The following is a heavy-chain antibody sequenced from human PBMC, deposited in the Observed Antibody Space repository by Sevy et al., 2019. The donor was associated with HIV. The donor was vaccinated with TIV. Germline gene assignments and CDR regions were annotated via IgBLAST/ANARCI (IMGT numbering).Heavy chain of an antibody. CDR2: ISYDGSSK. CDR3: TRDAGYSTGWYPSDY. V-gene: IGHV3-30-3*01. CDR1: GFSVSTHA. D-gene: IGHD6-19*01. J-gene: IGHJ4*02. Sequence: GGSLRLSCAASGFSVSTHAMHWVRQAPGKGLEWVALISYDGSSKYYADSVKGGLTISRDNSKNTLYLQMSSLRPDDTAVYDCTRDAGYSTGWYPSDYWGQGTLVTVSS.